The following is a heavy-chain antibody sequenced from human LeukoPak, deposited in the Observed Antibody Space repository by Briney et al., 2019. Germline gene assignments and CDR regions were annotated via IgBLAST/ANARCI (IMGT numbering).Heavy chain of an antibody. Sequence: GGSLRLSCAASGFTFDDYGMSWVRQAPGKGLEWVSGINWNGGRTGYADSVKGRFTISRDNSKNTLYLQMNSLRAEDTAVYYCAKDRVTDDDYWGQGTLVTVSS. CDR1: GFTFDDYG. V-gene: IGHV3-20*04. D-gene: IGHD2-21*02. J-gene: IGHJ4*02. CDR2: INWNGGRT. CDR3: AKDRVTDDDY.